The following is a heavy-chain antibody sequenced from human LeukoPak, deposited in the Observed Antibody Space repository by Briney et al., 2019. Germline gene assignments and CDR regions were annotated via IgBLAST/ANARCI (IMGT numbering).Heavy chain of an antibody. CDR2: IYYSGST. Sequence: SETLSLTCTVSGGSISSYYWSWIRQPPGKGLEWIGYIYYSGSTNYNPSLKSRVTISVDTPKNQFSLKLSSVTAADTAVYYCARDECSGGSCYSDWGQGTLVTVSS. V-gene: IGHV4-59*01. CDR3: ARDECSGGSCYSD. D-gene: IGHD2-15*01. J-gene: IGHJ4*02. CDR1: GGSISSYY.